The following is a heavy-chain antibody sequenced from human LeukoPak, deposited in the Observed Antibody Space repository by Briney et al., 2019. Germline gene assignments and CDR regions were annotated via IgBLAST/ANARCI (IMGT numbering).Heavy chain of an antibody. Sequence: SETLSLTCTVPGGSISRYYWSWVRQPAGKGLEWIGRIYTSGGSNSNPSLKSRVTMSADTSKNQFSLKLSSVTAADTAVYYCARDISVAGSFLLFDYWGQRTLVTVSS. V-gene: IGHV4-4*07. CDR1: GGSISRYY. J-gene: IGHJ4*02. CDR2: IYTSGGS. CDR3: ARDISVAGSFLLFDY. D-gene: IGHD6-19*01.